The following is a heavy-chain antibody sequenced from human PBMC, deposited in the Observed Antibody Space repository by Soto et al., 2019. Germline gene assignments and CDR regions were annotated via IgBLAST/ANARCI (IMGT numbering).Heavy chain of an antibody. D-gene: IGHD5-18*01. CDR3: ARDSGYSYGRNFDY. V-gene: IGHV4-61*08. J-gene: IGHJ4*02. Sequence: SETLSLTCTVSGGSVSSGGYYWSWIRQHPGKGLEWIGYIYYSGSTNYNPSLKSRVTISVDTSKNQFSLELSSVTAADTAVYYCARDSGYSYGRNFDYWGQGTLVTVSS. CDR2: IYYSGST. CDR1: GGSVSSGGYY.